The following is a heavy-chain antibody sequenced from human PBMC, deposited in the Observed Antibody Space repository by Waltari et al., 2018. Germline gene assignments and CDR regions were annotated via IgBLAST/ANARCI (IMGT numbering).Heavy chain of an antibody. J-gene: IGHJ6*03. D-gene: IGHD1-26*01. CDR3: ARVYSGSYYYYYYMDV. CDR1: GFSVSSNY. CDR2: IYSGGGT. Sequence: EVQLVETGGGLIQPGGSLRLSCAASGFSVSSNYMSWVRQAPGKGLDWVSVIYSGGGTYYADSVKGRFTISRDYSKNTLYLQMNSLRAEDTAVYYCARVYSGSYYYYYYMDVWGKGTTVTVSS. V-gene: IGHV3-53*02.